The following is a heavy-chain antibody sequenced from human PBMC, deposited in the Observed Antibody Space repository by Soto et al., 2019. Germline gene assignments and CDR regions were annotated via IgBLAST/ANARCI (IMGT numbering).Heavy chain of an antibody. Sequence: QVQLVQSGGEVKKPGASVKVSCKTSGYSFTTYGISWVRQAPGQGLEWMGWISAYNGNTNYAQKLQGRVTMTTDTSTSTAYMELRSLRSDDAAVYYCAREGPAPYYYYGMDVWGQASTVTVSS. CDR1: GYSFTTYG. CDR3: AREGPAPYYYYGMDV. CDR2: ISAYNGNT. J-gene: IGHJ6*02. V-gene: IGHV1-18*01.